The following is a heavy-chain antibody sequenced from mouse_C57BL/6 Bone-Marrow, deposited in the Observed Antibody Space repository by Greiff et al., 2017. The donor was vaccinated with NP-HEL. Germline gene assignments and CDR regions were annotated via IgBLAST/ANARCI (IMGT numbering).Heavy chain of an antibody. D-gene: IGHD2-12*01. CDR2: INPSTGGT. CDR3: AREYSLYFDY. J-gene: IGHJ2*01. V-gene: IGHV1-42*01. Sequence: EVQLQQSGPELVKPGASVKISCKASGYLFTGYYMNWVKQSPEKSLEWIGEINPSTGGTTYNQKFKAKATLTVDKSSSTAYMQLKSLTSEDSAVYYCAREYSLYFDYWGQGTTLTVSS. CDR1: GYLFTGYY.